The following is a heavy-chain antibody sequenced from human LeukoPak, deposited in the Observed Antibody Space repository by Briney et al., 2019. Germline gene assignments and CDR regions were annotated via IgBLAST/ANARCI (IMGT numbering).Heavy chain of an antibody. CDR3: ASAKWYYYDTSDYQTPDVRSGFDY. V-gene: IGHV3-30*02. Sequence: GGSLRLSCAASGFTFSAYGMHWVRQAPVKGLEWVAFIRYDGSNKYYPDSVRGRFTVSRDNAKKSLYLQMNSLRAEDTAVYYCASAKWYYYDTSDYQTPDVRSGFDYWGQGTLVTVSS. D-gene: IGHD3-22*01. CDR1: GFTFSAYG. CDR2: IRYDGSNK. J-gene: IGHJ4*02.